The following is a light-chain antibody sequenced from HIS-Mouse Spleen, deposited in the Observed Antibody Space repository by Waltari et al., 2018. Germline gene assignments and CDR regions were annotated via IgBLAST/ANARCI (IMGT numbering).Light chain of an antibody. V-gene: IGLV2-14*01. J-gene: IGLJ2*01. CDR1: SSDVGGYNY. Sequence: QSALTQPASVSGSPGQSITISCTGTSSDVGGYNYVSWYQQHPGKAPKLMLYEVSNRPPGVSNRFSGSKSGNTASLTISGLQAEDEADYYCSSYTSSSPYVVFGGGTKLTVL. CDR2: EVS. CDR3: SSYTSSSPYVV.